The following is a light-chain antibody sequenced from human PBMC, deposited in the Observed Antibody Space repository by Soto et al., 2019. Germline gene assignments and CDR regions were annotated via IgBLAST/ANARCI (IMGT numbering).Light chain of an antibody. CDR3: QKYNSLPQT. V-gene: IGKV1-27*01. Sequence: DIQMTQSPSSLSASAGDRVTITCRASQSITNYLAWYQQKPGKDPKLLIYAASTLQSGVPSRFSGSGSGTDFTLTISSLHPEDVATYFWQKYNSLPQTFGQGTKVEIK. CDR2: AAS. J-gene: IGKJ1*01. CDR1: QSITNY.